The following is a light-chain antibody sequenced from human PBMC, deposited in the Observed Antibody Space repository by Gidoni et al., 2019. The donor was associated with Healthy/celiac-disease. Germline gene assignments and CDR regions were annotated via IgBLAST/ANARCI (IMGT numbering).Light chain of an antibody. Sequence: PKLMIYEVSNRPSGVSNRFSGSKSGNTASLTISVLQAEDEADYYCSSYTSSSTLFGGGTKLTVL. CDR3: SSYTSSSTL. J-gene: IGLJ2*01. V-gene: IGLV2-14*01. CDR2: EVS.